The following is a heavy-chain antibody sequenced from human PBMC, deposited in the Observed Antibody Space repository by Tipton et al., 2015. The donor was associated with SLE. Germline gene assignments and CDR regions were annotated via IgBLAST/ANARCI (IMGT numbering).Heavy chain of an antibody. CDR1: GGSFSGYY. D-gene: IGHD6-6*01. CDR2: IYYSGST. V-gene: IGHV4-34*11. Sequence: TLSLTCAVYGGSFSGYYWSWIRQPPGKGLEWIGCIYYSGSTYYNPSLKSRVTISVDTSKNQFSLKLSSVTAADTAVYYCAREGRREQLALDYWGQGTLVTVSS. CDR3: AREGRREQLALDY. J-gene: IGHJ4*02.